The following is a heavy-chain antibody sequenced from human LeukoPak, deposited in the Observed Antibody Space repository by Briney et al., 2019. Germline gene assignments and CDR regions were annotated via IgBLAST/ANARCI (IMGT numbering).Heavy chain of an antibody. J-gene: IGHJ5*02. V-gene: IGHV3-9*03. CDR3: AKDWSRYSSGVENWFDP. D-gene: IGHD6-19*01. CDR1: GFTFDDYA. CDR2: ISWNSGSI. Sequence: GGSLRLSCAASGFTFDDYAMHWVRQAPGKGLEWVSGISWNSGSIGYADSVKGRFTIYRDNAKNSLYLQMNSLRAEDMALYYCAKDWSRYSSGVENWFDPWGQGTLVTVSS.